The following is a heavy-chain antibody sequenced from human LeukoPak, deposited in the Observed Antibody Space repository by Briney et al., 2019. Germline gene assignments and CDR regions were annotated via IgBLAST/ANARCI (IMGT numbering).Heavy chain of an antibody. CDR2: ISSDGSAI. J-gene: IGHJ4*02. V-gene: IGHV3-74*01. Sequence: GGSLRLSCAASGFTFSSSWMHWVRQAPGKGLVWVSRISSDGSAISYADSVKGRFTMPRDNAKNTLFLQMNSLRAEDTAVYYCVKDSSNWGQGTLVTVSS. CDR3: VKDSSN. CDR1: GFTFSSSW.